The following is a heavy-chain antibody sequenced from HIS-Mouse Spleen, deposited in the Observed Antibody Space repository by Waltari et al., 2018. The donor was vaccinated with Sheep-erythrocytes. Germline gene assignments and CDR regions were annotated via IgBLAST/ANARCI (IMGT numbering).Heavy chain of an antibody. V-gene: IGHV3-21*01. D-gene: IGHD3-10*01. Sequence: EVQLVESGGGLVKPGGSLSLSCSASGFTFIRCCMNWVRQAPGKGLEGVSSISSSSSYIYYADSVKGRFTISRDNAKNSLYLQMNSLRAEDTAVYYCARDRSNYYDYWGQGTLVTVSS. CDR3: ARDRSNYYDY. J-gene: IGHJ4*02. CDR2: ISSSSSYI. CDR1: GFTFIRCC.